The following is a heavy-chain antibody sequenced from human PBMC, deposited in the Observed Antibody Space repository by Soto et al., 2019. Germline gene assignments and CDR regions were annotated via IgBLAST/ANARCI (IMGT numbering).Heavy chain of an antibody. CDR1: GGSISSYY. Sequence: SETLSLTCTVSGGSISSYYWSWIRQPAGKGLEWIGRIYTSGSTNYNPSLKSRVTMSVDTSKNQFSLKLSSVTAADTAVYYCARGIYYGANSDSAFDIWGRGTMVT. CDR2: IYTSGST. V-gene: IGHV4-4*07. J-gene: IGHJ3*02. D-gene: IGHD4-17*01. CDR3: ARGIYYGANSDSAFDI.